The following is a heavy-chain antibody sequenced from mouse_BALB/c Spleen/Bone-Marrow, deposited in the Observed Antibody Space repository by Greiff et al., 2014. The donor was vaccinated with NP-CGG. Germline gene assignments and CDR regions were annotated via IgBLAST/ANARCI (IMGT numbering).Heavy chain of an antibody. CDR1: GYTFTSYV. V-gene: IGHV1-14*01. J-gene: IGHJ2*01. CDR2: INPYNDGT. CDR3: ARSKSFGRSNDY. D-gene: IGHD1-1*01. Sequence: VQLKESGPELVKPGASVKMSCKASGYTFTSYVMHWMKQKPGQGLEWIGYINPYNDGTNYNETFNGKATLTSDKSSSPAYMELSSLTSEDSAVYFCARSKSFGRSNDYWGQGTTPTVSS.